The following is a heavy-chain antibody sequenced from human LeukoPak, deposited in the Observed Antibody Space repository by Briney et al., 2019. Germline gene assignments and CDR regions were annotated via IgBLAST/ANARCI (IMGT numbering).Heavy chain of an antibody. Sequence: GGSLRLSCAASGFTVSSNSMSWVRQAPGKGLVWVSVLYSGGNTYYADSVKCRFTISRDNSKNTLYLQMNSLRTEDTAVYYCARDRSDGFDYWGQGTLVTVSS. CDR2: LYSGGNT. V-gene: IGHV3-53*01. J-gene: IGHJ4*02. CDR3: ARDRSDGFDY. CDR1: GFTVSSNS.